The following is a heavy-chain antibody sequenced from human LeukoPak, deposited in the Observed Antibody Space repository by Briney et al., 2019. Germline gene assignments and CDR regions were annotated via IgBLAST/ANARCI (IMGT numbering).Heavy chain of an antibody. V-gene: IGHV3-15*01. CDR1: GFTFSNAW. Sequence: GGSLRLSCAASGFTFSNAWMSWVRQAPGKGLEWVGRIKSKTDGGTTDYAAPVKGRFTISRDDSKDTPYLQMNSLKTEDTAVYYCTTRFGIAVAGTPPPLNYWGQGTLVTVSS. CDR2: IKSKTDGGTT. CDR3: TTRFGIAVAGTPPPLNY. D-gene: IGHD6-19*01. J-gene: IGHJ4*02.